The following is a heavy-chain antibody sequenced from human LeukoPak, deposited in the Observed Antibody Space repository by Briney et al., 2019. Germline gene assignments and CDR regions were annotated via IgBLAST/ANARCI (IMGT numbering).Heavy chain of an antibody. J-gene: IGHJ4*02. CDR2: INHSGST. Sequence: ETLSLTCAVYGGSFSGYHWSWIRQPPGKGLEWIGEINHSGSTNYNPSLKSRVTISVDTSKNQFSLKLSSVTAADTAVYYCARAPEYGLYYFDYWGQGTLVTVPS. D-gene: IGHD1-14*01. V-gene: IGHV4-34*01. CDR3: ARAPEYGLYYFDY. CDR1: GGSFSGYH.